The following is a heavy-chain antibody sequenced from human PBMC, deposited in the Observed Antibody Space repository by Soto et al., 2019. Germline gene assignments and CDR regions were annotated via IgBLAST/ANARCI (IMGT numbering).Heavy chain of an antibody. J-gene: IGHJ6*02. V-gene: IGHV4-30-2*02. D-gene: IGHD1-26*01. CDR1: GGSISSGGYS. CDR2: IYHSGST. Sequence: PSETLSLTCAVSGGSISSGGYSWSWIRQPPGKGLEWIGYIYHSGSTYYNPSLKSRVTISVDTSKNQFSLKLSSVTAADTAVYYCASLWDSSTSYGMDVWGQGTTVTVSS. CDR3: ASLWDSSTSYGMDV.